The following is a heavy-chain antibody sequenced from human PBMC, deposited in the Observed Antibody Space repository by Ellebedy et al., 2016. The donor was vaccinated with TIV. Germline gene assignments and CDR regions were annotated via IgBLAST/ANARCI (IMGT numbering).Heavy chain of an antibody. CDR1: GYAFAAYY. D-gene: IGHD6-13*01. CDR2: INPNSGVT. V-gene: IGHV1-2*02. CDR3: ARVRRGSSGMDV. J-gene: IGHJ6*02. Sequence: ASVKVSCKTSGYAFAAYYIHWVRQAPGQELEWMGWINPNSGVTKFSQKFQGRVTMTRDTSVNTAYMELSRLESDDTAVYYCARVRRGSSGMDVWGQGTTVTVS.